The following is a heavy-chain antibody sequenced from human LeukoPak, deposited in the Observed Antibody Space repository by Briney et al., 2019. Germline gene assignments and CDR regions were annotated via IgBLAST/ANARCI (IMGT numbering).Heavy chain of an antibody. CDR3: ARRYCSGGSCYYPY. CDR1: GGSFSGYY. J-gene: IGHJ4*02. D-gene: IGHD2-15*01. Sequence: PSETLSLTCAVYGGSFSGYYWSWIRQPPGKGLEWIGEINHSGSTNYNPSLKSRVTISVDTSKNQFSLKLSSVTAADTAVYYCARRYCSGGSCYYPYWGQGTLVTVSS. V-gene: IGHV4-34*01. CDR2: INHSGST.